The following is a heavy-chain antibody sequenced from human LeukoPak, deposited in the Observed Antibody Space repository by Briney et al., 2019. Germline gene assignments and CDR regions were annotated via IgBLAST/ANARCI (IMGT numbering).Heavy chain of an antibody. Sequence: PSETLSLTCSVSGGSISSSSYYWGWIRQPPGKGLEWIGNIYYSGSTYYNPSLKSRVTISVDTSKNQFSLKLSSVTAADTAVYYCARDLYADIVATTLNWFDPWGQGTLVTVSS. D-gene: IGHD5-12*01. CDR1: GGSISSSSYY. J-gene: IGHJ5*02. CDR3: ARDLYADIVATTLNWFDP. CDR2: IYYSGST. V-gene: IGHV4-39*07.